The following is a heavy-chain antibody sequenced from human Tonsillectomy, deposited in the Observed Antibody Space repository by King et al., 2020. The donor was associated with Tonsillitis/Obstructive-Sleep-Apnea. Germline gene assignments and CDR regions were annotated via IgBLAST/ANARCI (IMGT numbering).Heavy chain of an antibody. D-gene: IGHD4-11*01. CDR2: ISGSGGST. Sequence: VQLVESGGGLVQPGGSLRLSCAASGFTFSSYAMSWVRQAPGKGLEWVSAISGSGGSTYYADSVKGRFTISRDNSKNTLYLQMNSLRAEDTAVYYCAKPLTTLPGYYYYYMDVWGKGTTVTVSS. V-gene: IGHV3-23*04. J-gene: IGHJ6*03. CDR1: GFTFSSYA. CDR3: AKPLTTLPGYYYYYMDV.